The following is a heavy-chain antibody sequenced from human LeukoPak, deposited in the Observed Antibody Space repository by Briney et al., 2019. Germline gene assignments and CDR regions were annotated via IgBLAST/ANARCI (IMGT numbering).Heavy chain of an antibody. CDR1: GFTFDDYG. CDR2: INWNGGST. V-gene: IGHV3-20*04. CDR3: ASCRWLQFRVHGYYFDY. D-gene: IGHD5-24*01. J-gene: IGHJ4*02. Sequence: GGSLRLSCAASGFTFDDYGMNWVRQAPGKGLEWVSGINWNGGSTGYADSVKGRFTISRDNAKNSLYVQVNSLRAEDTALYYCASCRWLQFRVHGYYFDYWGQGTLVTVSS.